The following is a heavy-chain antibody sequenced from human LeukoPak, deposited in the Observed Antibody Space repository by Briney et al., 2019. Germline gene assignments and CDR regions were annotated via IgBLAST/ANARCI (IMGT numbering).Heavy chain of an antibody. J-gene: IGHJ4*02. Sequence: PGGSLRLSCAASGFTFSTYAMSWVRQAPGKGLEWVSTVSGSGSSTYYADSVKGRFTISRDNSKNTVYLQMNSLGGEDTAVYYCAREIFGSGSYPDYWGQGTLVTVSS. V-gene: IGHV3-23*01. CDR3: AREIFGSGSYPDY. D-gene: IGHD3-10*01. CDR1: GFTFSTYA. CDR2: VSGSGSST.